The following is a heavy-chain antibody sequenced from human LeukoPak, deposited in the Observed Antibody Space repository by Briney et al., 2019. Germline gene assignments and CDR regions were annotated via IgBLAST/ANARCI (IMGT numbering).Heavy chain of an antibody. V-gene: IGHV3-23*01. CDR1: GFTFSSYA. CDR2: ISGSGGST. D-gene: IGHD6-13*01. Sequence: GGSLRLSCAASGFTFSSYAMSWVRQAPGKGLEWVSAISGSGGSTYYADSVKGRFTISRDNSKNTLYLQMNSLRAEDTAVYYCCSSKTPYNWFDPWGQGTLVTVSS. J-gene: IGHJ5*02. CDR3: CSSKTPYNWFDP.